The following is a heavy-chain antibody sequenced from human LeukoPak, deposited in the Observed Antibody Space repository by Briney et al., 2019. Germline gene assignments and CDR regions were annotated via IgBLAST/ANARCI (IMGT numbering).Heavy chain of an antibody. J-gene: IGHJ5*02. CDR1: GGTFSSYA. Sequence: SVKVSCKASGGTFSSYAISWVRQAPGQGLGWMGGIIPIFGTANYAQKFQGRVTITTDESTSTAYMELSSLRSEDTAVYYCARDRYEYCSSTSCYPNWFDPWGQGTLVTVSS. V-gene: IGHV1-69*05. CDR2: IIPIFGTA. D-gene: IGHD2-2*01. CDR3: ARDRYEYCSSTSCYPNWFDP.